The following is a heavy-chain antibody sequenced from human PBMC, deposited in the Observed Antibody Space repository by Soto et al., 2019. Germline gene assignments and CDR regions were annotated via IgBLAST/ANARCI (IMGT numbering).Heavy chain of an antibody. J-gene: IGHJ4*02. V-gene: IGHV1-18*01. D-gene: IGHD5-12*01. CDR1: GYTFTSYG. CDR3: AGHPIGYSGYDSDY. Sequence: ASVKVSCKASGYTFTSYGISWVRQAPGQGLEWMGWISAYNGNTNYAQKLQGRVTMTTDTSKNQFSLKLSSVTAADTAVFYCAGHPIGYSGYDSDYWGQGTLVTVSS. CDR2: ISAYNGNT.